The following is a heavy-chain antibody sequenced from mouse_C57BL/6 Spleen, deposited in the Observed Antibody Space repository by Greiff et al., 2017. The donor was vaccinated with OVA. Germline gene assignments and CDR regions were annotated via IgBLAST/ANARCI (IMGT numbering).Heavy chain of an antibody. CDR1: GYAFSSSW. CDR3: ANYYPHYYAMDY. CDR2: IYPGDGDT. V-gene: IGHV1-82*01. J-gene: IGHJ4*01. D-gene: IGHD1-1*01. Sequence: VQLQQSGPELVKPGASVKISCKASGYAFSSSWMNWVKQRPGKGLEWIGRIYPGDGDTKYNGKFKGKATLTADKSSSTAYMQLSSLTSEDSAVYFCANYYPHYYAMDYWGQGTSVTVSS.